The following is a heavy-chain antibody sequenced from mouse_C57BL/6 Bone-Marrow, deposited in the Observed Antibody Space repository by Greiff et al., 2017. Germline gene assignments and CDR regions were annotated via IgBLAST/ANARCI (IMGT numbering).Heavy chain of an antibody. D-gene: IGHD1-1*01. J-gene: IGHJ2*01. CDR3: ARIPTTVVDY. CDR2: ISYDGSN. CDR1: GYSITSGYY. V-gene: IGHV3-6*01. Sequence: EVQLVESGPGLVKPSQSLSLTCSVTGYSITSGYYWNLIRQFPGNKLEWMGYISYDGSNNYNPTFKNHISITRDPSKNLFFLKLNSETTEDTTTYYCARIPTTVVDYWGQGTTLTVSS.